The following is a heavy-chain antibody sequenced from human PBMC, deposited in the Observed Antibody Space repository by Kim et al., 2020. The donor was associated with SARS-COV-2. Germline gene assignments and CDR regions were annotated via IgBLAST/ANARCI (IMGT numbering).Heavy chain of an antibody. V-gene: IGHV3-23*01. J-gene: IGHJ5*02. CDR3: AKDPGVPAAMSLSWFDP. D-gene: IGHD2-2*01. CDR2: ISGSGGST. CDR1: GFTFSSYA. Sequence: GGSLRLSCAASGFTFSSYAMSWVRQAPGKGLEWVSAISGSGGSTYYADSVKGRFTISRDNSKNTLYLQMNSLRAEDTAVYYCAKDPGVPAAMSLSWFDPWGQGTLVTVSS.